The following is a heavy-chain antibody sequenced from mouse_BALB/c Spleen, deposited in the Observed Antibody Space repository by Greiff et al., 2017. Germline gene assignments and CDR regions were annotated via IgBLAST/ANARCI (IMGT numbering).Heavy chain of an antibody. CDR2: IYPGGGYT. D-gene: IGHD2-10*02. CDR3: AREGYGKDAMDY. V-gene: IGHV1-63*01. CDR1: GYTFTNYW. J-gene: IGHJ4*01. Sequence: QVQLQQSGAELVRPGTSVKISCKASGYTFTNYWLGWVKQRPGHGLEWIGDIYPGGGYTNYNQKFKDKATLTADKSSSTAYMQLSSLTSEDSAVYYCAREGYGKDAMDYWGQGTSVTVSS.